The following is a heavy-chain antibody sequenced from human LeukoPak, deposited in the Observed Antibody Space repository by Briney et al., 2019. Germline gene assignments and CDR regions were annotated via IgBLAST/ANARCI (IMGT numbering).Heavy chain of an antibody. Sequence: SETLSLTCTASGVSISSSNSYWGWIRQPPGKGLEWIGSIYYSGNTYYNASLKSQVSISIDTSKNQFSLRLTSVTAADTAVYYCARQSGSGLFILPGGQGTLVTVSS. CDR2: IYYSGNT. V-gene: IGHV4-39*01. CDR3: ARQSGSGLFILP. J-gene: IGHJ4*02. D-gene: IGHD3/OR15-3a*01. CDR1: GVSISSSNSY.